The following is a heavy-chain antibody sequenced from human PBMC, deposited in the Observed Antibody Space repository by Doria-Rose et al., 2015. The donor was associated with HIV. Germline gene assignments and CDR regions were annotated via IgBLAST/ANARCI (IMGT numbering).Heavy chain of an antibody. CDR1: GFIFSDYY. D-gene: IGHD3-9*01. CDR3: ARVDYDLLTGYPYYYYGMDV. Sequence: QVQLVRSGGGLVKPGGSLRLSCAASGFIFSDYYMSWIRQAPGKGLEWVSYISESGGTLHYADFVKGRFTISRDNAKNSVFLQMNSLRAEDTAVYYCARVDYDLLTGYPYYYYGMDVWGQGTTVTVSS. J-gene: IGHJ6*02. CDR2: ISESGGTL. V-gene: IGHV3-11*01.